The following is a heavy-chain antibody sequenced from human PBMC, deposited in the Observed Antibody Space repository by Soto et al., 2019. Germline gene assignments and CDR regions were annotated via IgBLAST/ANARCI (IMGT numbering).Heavy chain of an antibody. Sequence: SETLSLTCTVSGVSISSCAYSWIWMRQPPGKGLQWIGYIYHSGRTYYNPSLKSRVTISVDRSKNQFSLKLSSVSAADTSLYCYDRELDVWGQGTTVTVAS. V-gene: IGHV4-30-2*01. J-gene: IGHJ6*02. CDR2: IYHSGRT. CDR3: DRELDV. CDR1: GVSISSCAYS.